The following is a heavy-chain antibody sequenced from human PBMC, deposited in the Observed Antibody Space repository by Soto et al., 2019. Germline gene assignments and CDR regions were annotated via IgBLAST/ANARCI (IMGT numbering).Heavy chain of an antibody. CDR3: ARFRYFSGGSCYFWRPGTVPLDY. CDR2: INPSGGST. J-gene: IGHJ4*02. D-gene: IGHD2-15*01. V-gene: IGHV1-46*03. CDR1: GYTFTSYY. Sequence: ASVKVSCKASGYTFTSYYMHWVRQAPGQGLEWMGIINPSGGSTSYAQKFKGRVTMTRDTSTSTVYMELSSLRSEDTAVYYCARFRYFSGGSCYFWRPGTVPLDYWGQGTLVTVSS.